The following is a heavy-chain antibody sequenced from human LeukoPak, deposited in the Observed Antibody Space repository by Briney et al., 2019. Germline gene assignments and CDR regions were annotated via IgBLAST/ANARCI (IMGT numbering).Heavy chain of an antibody. CDR3: AKDIYPSLYSSSWYGFDY. D-gene: IGHD6-13*01. V-gene: IGHV3-9*01. CDR2: ISWNSGTI. CDR1: GFTFDDFG. Sequence: GGSLRLSCAASGFTFDDFGMHWVRQGPGKGLEWVSGISWNSGTIGYADSVKGRFTISRDNAKNSLYLQMNSLRAEDTALYYCAKDIYPSLYSSSWYGFDYWGQGTLVTVSS. J-gene: IGHJ4*02.